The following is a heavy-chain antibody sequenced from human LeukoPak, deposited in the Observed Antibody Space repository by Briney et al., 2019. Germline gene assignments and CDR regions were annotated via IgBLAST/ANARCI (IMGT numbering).Heavy chain of an antibody. V-gene: IGHV1-2*02. CDR1: GYTFTGYF. J-gene: IGHJ6*03. CDR3: ARDPLGSGNYYYMDV. D-gene: IGHD3-10*01. CDR2: INPNSGGT. Sequence: ASVKVSCKASGYTFTGYFIHWVRQAPGQGLEWMGWINPNSGGTNYAQKFQGRVTMTRDTSISTAYMELRRLRSDDTAVYYCARDPLGSGNYYYMDVWGKGTTVTVSS.